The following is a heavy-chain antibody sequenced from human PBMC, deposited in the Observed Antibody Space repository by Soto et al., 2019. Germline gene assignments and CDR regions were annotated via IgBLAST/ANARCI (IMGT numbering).Heavy chain of an antibody. J-gene: IGHJ6*02. CDR3: AKDRKTIFGVVPFSGGVDV. CDR2: ISYEGSNK. CDR1: GFTFSGYG. Sequence: QEQVVEFGGGEVQPGRSLRLSCVASGFTFSGYGMHWVRQAPGKGLEWVAVISYEGSNKYYADSVKGRFTISRDNSINTMYLEMNSLRAEDTAVYYCAKDRKTIFGVVPFSGGVDVWGQGTTVTVSS. D-gene: IGHD3-3*01. V-gene: IGHV3-30*18.